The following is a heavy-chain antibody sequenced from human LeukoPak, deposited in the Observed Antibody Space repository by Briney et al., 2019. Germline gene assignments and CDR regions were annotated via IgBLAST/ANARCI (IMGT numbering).Heavy chain of an antibody. D-gene: IGHD4-23*01. V-gene: IGHV3-21*01. CDR2: ISSSSSYM. CDR1: GFTFSSYS. J-gene: IGHJ3*02. CDR3: ARENDYGGKVNAFDI. Sequence: GGSLRLSCAASGFTFSSYSMNWVRQAPGKGLEWVSSISSSSSYMYYADSVKGRFTISRDNAKNSLYLQMNSLRAEDTAVYYCARENDYGGKVNAFDIWGQGTMVTVSS.